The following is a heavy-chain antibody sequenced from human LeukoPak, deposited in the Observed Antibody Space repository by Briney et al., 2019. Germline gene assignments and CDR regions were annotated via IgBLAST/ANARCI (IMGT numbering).Heavy chain of an antibody. CDR2: ISYDGSNK. J-gene: IGHJ4*02. V-gene: IGHV3-30*03. CDR1: GFTFSSYG. CDR3: ARFGGGSGSYYNDYFDY. Sequence: GRSLRLSCAASGFTFSSYGMHWVRQAPGKGLEWVAVISYDGSNKYYADSVKGRFTISRDNSKNTLYLQMNSLRAEDTAVYYCARFGGGSGSYYNDYFDYWGQGTLVTVSS. D-gene: IGHD3-10*01.